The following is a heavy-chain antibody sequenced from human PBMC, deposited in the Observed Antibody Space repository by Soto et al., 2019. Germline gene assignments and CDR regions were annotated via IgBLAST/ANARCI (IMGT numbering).Heavy chain of an antibody. J-gene: IGHJ4*02. CDR3: AKAGDYGDYFDY. Sequence: PGGSLRLSCAASGFTFSSYAMSWVRQAPGKGLEWVSAISGSGGSTYYADSAKGRFTISRDNSKNTLYLQMNSLRAEDTAVYYCAKAGDYGDYFDYWGQGTLVTVSS. V-gene: IGHV3-23*01. CDR1: GFTFSSYA. D-gene: IGHD4-17*01. CDR2: ISGSGGST.